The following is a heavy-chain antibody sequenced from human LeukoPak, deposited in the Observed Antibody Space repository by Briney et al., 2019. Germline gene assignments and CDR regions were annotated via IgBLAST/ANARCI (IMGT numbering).Heavy chain of an antibody. J-gene: IGHJ4*02. CDR3: ARAMIPATFDY. V-gene: IGHV1-18*01. D-gene: IGHD3-22*01. Sequence: ASVKVSCKASGYTFTSYGISWVRQAPGQGLEWLGWISTYNGNANYAQKLQGRVTMTTDTSTSTAYMELRSLRSDDTAVYYCARAMIPATFDYWGQGTLVTVSS. CDR2: ISTYNGNA. CDR1: GYTFTSYG.